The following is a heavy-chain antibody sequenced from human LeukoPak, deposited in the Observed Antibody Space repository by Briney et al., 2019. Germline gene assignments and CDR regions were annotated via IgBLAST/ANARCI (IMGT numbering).Heavy chain of an antibody. D-gene: IGHD3-3*01. CDR2: INHSGST. CDR1: GGSFSGYY. V-gene: IGHV4-34*01. CDR3: ARTYYDFWSGYYTFDY. J-gene: IGHJ4*02. Sequence: SETLSLTCAVYGGSFSGYYWSWIRQPPGKGLEWIGEINHSGSTNYNPSLKSRFTISVDTSKKQLSLKLSSGTAAETAVYYCARTYYDFWSGYYTFDYWGQGTLVTVS.